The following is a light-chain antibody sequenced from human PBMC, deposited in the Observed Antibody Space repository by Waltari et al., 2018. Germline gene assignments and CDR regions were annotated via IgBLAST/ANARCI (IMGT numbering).Light chain of an antibody. Sequence: EFLLTQSPGTVSVSPGEGVTLSCRASQNVGKYLAWYQPRPGQPPRLLIYHASNRAIGIPDRFSGSGSGTDFSLTISRLEPEDFAVYYCQKYVTLPATFGQGTKVEIK. CDR2: HAS. CDR1: QNVGKY. CDR3: QKYVTLPAT. V-gene: IGKV3-20*01. J-gene: IGKJ1*01.